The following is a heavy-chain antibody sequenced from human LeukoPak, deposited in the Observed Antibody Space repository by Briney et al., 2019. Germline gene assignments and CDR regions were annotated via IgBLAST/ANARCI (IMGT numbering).Heavy chain of an antibody. Sequence: SSETLSLTCTVSGGSISSYYWSWIRQPAGKGLEWIGRIYSTGSTNYNPSLKSRVTMSVDTSKNQFSLRLRSVTAADTAVYYCARQIASAGTAGFDLWGQGALVTVSS. J-gene: IGHJ4*02. CDR1: GGSISSYY. D-gene: IGHD6-13*01. V-gene: IGHV4-4*07. CDR3: ARQIASAGTAGFDL. CDR2: IYSTGST.